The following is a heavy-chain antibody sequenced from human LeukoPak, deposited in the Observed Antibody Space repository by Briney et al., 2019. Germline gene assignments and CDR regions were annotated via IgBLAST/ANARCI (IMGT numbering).Heavy chain of an antibody. Sequence: PGGSLRLSCAASGFMFSSNWMSWVRLAPGKGLEWVSAISGSGGSTYYADSVKGRFTISGDNSKNTLYLQMNSLRAEDTAVYYCAKALPDYGDCLTNWFDPWGQGTLVTVSS. V-gene: IGHV3-23*01. D-gene: IGHD4-17*01. CDR3: AKALPDYGDCLTNWFDP. CDR2: ISGSGGST. CDR1: GFMFSSNW. J-gene: IGHJ5*02.